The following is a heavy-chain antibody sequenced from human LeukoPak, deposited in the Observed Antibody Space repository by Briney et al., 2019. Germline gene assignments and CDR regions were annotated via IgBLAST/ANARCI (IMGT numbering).Heavy chain of an antibody. V-gene: IGHV3-74*01. Sequence: GGSLRLSCAASGFTFSSYWMHWVRQAPGKGLVWVSRINSDGSSTSYADSVKGRFTISRDNAKNTLYLQMNSLRAEDTAVYYCATSTAGYNWFDPWGQGTLVTVST. J-gene: IGHJ5*02. D-gene: IGHD2-2*01. CDR1: GFTFSSYW. CDR3: ATSTAGYNWFDP. CDR2: INSDGSST.